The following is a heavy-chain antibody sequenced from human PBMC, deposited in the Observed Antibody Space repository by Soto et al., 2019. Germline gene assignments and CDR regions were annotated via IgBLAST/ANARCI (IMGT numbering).Heavy chain of an antibody. Sequence: SETLSLTCTVSGGSISSYYWSWIRQPPGKGLEWIGNIYYSGNTNYSPSLKSRVTISVDTSMNQLSLKVNSVTAADTAVYYCAREGYGSGTYYYYGLDVWGQGTTVT. V-gene: IGHV4-59*01. J-gene: IGHJ6*02. CDR1: GGSISSYY. D-gene: IGHD3-10*01. CDR3: AREGYGSGTYYYYGLDV. CDR2: IYYSGNT.